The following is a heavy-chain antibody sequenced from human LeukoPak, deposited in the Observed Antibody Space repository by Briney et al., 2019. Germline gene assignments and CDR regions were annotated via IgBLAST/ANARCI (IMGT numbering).Heavy chain of an antibody. CDR1: GGSFSGYY. J-gene: IGHJ4*02. D-gene: IGHD2-15*01. CDR3: AREDLGRDIDY. CDR2: INHSGST. Sequence: SETLSLTCAVYGGSFSGYYWSWIRQPPGKGLEWIGEINHSGSTNYNPSLKSRVTISVDTSKNQFSLKLSSVTAADTAVYYCAREDLGRDIDYWGQRTLVTVSS. V-gene: IGHV4-34*01.